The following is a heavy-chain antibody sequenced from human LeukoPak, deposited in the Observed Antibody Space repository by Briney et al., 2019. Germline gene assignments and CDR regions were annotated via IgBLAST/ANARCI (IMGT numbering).Heavy chain of an antibody. J-gene: IGHJ4*02. D-gene: IGHD3-10*01. CDR2: IDYSGST. Sequence: SETLSLTCTVSGGSISSTDYYWSWIRQPPGKGLEWIGYIDYSGSTSYYPSLKSRVTISVDTSKNHFSLKLSSVTAADTAVYYCARGGYEAGSGSYYVPDYWGQGTLVTVSS. CDR1: GGSISSTDYY. V-gene: IGHV4-30-4*01. CDR3: ARGGYEAGSGSYYVPDY.